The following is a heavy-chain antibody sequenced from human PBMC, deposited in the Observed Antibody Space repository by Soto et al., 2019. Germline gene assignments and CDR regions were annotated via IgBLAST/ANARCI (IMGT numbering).Heavy chain of an antibody. CDR2: INPSGGST. CDR3: ARDYRYSSGWTTQPRDY. V-gene: IGHV1-46*03. CDR1: GYTFTSYY. J-gene: IGHJ4*02. D-gene: IGHD6-19*01. Sequence: ASVKVSCKASGYTFTSYYIHWVRQAPGQGLEWMGIINPSGGSTSYAQKFQGRVTMTRDTSTSTVYMELSSLRSEDTAVYYCARDYRYSSGWTTQPRDYWGQGPLVTVSS.